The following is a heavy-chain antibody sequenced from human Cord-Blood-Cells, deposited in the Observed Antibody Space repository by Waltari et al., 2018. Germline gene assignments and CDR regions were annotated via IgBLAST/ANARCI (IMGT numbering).Heavy chain of an antibody. CDR1: GYTFTGYS. D-gene: IGHD6-13*01. Sequence: QVWLVQSGAEGKKPGDSVKVSCQASGYTFTGYSMHWVRQAPGQGLEWMGRINPNSGGTNYAQKFQGRVTMTRDTSISTAYMELSRLRSDDTAVYYCARGRSKLGSPFDYWGQGTLVTVSS. J-gene: IGHJ4*02. CDR3: ARGRSKLGSPFDY. V-gene: IGHV1-2*06. CDR2: INPNSGGT.